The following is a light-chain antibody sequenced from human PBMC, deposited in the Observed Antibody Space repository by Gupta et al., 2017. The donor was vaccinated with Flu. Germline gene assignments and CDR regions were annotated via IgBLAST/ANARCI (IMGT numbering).Light chain of an antibody. J-gene: IGLJ1*01. CDR3: SSYTSSSPLYV. V-gene: IGLV2-14*01. CDR1: SSDVGGYNY. Sequence: SPLPHPPSVSGSPRPPITISCTGTSSDVGGYNYVSWYQQHPGKAPKLMIYEVSNRPSGVYNRFSGSKSGNAASLTIAGLQAEDEADYYCSSYTSSSPLYVFGTGTKVTVL. CDR2: EVS.